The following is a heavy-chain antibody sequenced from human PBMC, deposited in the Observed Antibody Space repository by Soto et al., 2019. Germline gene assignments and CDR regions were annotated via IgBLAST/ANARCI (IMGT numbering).Heavy chain of an antibody. CDR2: IWYDGSNK. CDR3: ARDRGYSYGYGAYYFDY. J-gene: IGHJ4*02. CDR1: GFTFSSYG. Sequence: QVQLVESGGGVVQPGRSLRLSCAASGFTFSSYGMHWVRQAPGKGLEWVAVIWYDGSNKYYADSVKGRFTISRDNSKNTLYLQMNSLRAEDTAVYYCARDRGYSYGYGAYYFDYWGQGTLVTVSS. D-gene: IGHD5-18*01. V-gene: IGHV3-33*01.